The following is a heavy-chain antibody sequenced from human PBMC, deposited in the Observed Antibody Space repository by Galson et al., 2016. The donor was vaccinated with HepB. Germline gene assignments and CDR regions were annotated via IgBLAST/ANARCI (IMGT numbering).Heavy chain of an antibody. Sequence: SETLSLTCVVSGGSFSGYYWTWIRQPPGKGLEWIGSMYFSGSTYYNPSLKSRVTISVDTSKNQFYLRLTSVTAADAAVYYCLRAPDSNSWYWYVDVWGRGTLVTVSS. CDR1: GGSFSGYY. V-gene: IGHV4-34*01. CDR2: MYFSGST. CDR3: LRAPDSNSWYWYVDV. D-gene: IGHD4-11*01. J-gene: IGHJ2*01.